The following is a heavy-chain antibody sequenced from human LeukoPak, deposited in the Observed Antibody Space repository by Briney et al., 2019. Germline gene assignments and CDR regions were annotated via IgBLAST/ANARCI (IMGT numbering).Heavy chain of an antibody. CDR1: GGTFSSYA. J-gene: IGHJ4*02. V-gene: IGHV1-69*13. CDR2: IIPIFGTA. D-gene: IGHD2-2*01. CDR3: ARLSVDCSSTTCYDC. Sequence: ASVKVSCKAFGGTFSSYAISWVRQAPGQGLEWMGGIIPIFGTANYAQKFQGRVTITADESTSTAYMELSSLRSEDTAVYYCARLSVDCSSTTCYDCWGQGTLVTVSS.